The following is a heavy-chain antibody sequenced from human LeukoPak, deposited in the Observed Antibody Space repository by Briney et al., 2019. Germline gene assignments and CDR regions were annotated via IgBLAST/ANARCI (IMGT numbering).Heavy chain of an antibody. CDR1: GGPFSGYY. CDR2: INHSGST. Sequence: SETLSLTCAVYGGPFSGYYWSWIRQPPGKGLEWIGEINHSGSTNYNPSLKSRVTISVDTSKNQFSLKLSSVTAADTAVYYCARGTLYYYGSGSYGYWGQGTLVTVSS. V-gene: IGHV4-34*01. J-gene: IGHJ4*02. CDR3: ARGTLYYYGSGSYGY. D-gene: IGHD3-10*01.